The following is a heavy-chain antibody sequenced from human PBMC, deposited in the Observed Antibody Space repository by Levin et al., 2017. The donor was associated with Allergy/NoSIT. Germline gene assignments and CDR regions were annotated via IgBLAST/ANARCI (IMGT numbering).Heavy chain of an antibody. J-gene: IGHJ4*02. CDR2: ISWNSGSI. CDR1: GFTFDDYA. D-gene: IGHD2-21*02. V-gene: IGHV3-9*01. CDR3: AKGSYCGGDCYTYYFDY. Sequence: SGGSLRLSCAASGFTFDDYAMHWVRQAPGKGLEWVSGISWNSGSIGYADSVKGRFTISRDNAKNSLYLQMNSLRAEDTALYYCAKGSYCGGDCYTYYFDYWGQGTLVTVSS.